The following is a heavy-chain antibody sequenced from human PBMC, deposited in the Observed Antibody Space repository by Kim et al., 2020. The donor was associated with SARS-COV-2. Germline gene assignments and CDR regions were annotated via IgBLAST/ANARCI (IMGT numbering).Heavy chain of an antibody. CDR1: GYTFTSYG. V-gene: IGHV1-18*01. Sequence: GPSVKVSCKASGYTFTSYGISWVRQAPGQGLEWMGWISAYNGYTNYAQKLQGRVTMTTDTSTTTVYMELGSLRSDDTAVYYCARGSVVRGVIGLISPYYYYGMDVWGQGTTVTVSS. CDR2: ISAYNGYT. D-gene: IGHD3-10*01. J-gene: IGHJ6*02. CDR3: ARGSVVRGVIGLISPYYYYGMDV.